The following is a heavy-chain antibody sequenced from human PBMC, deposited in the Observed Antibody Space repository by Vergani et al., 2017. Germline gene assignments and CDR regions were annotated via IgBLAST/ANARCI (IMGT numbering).Heavy chain of an antibody. Sequence: QVQLVESGGGVVQPGRSLRLSCAASGFTFSSYAMHWVRQAPGKGLEWVAVISYDGSNKYYADSVKGRFTISRDNSKNTLYLQMNSLRANDTAVYYCAREALVEASDAFDIWGQGTMVTVSS. CDR2: ISYDGSNK. CDR1: GFTFSSYA. CDR3: AREALVEASDAFDI. J-gene: IGHJ3*02. V-gene: IGHV3-30-3*01. D-gene: IGHD3-10*01.